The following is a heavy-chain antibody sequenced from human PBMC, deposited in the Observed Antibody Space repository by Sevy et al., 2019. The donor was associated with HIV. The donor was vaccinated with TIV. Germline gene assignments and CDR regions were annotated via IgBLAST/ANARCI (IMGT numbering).Heavy chain of an antibody. CDR3: ARRNVDTAMNYYYYGMDV. D-gene: IGHD5-18*01. CDR2: ISSSSSYK. Sequence: GGSLRLSCAASGFTFSSYSMNWVRQAPGKGLEWVSSISSSSSYKYYADSVKGRFTISRDNAKNSLYLQMNSLRAEDTAVYYCARRNVDTAMNYYYYGMDVWGQGTTVTVSS. V-gene: IGHV3-21*01. J-gene: IGHJ6*02. CDR1: GFTFSSYS.